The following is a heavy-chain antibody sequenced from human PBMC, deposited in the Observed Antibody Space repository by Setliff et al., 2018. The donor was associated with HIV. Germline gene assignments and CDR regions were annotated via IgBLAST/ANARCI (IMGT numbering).Heavy chain of an antibody. CDR2: IYYSGTT. D-gene: IGHD6-6*01. CDR3: ASEAWTSYRSSSGYYYYYMDV. J-gene: IGHJ6*03. CDR1: GDSVSSASYY. Sequence: PSETLSLTCTVSGDSVSSASYYWSWIRQPPGKGLEWIGYIYYSGTTKYNPSLKSRVTISVDTSKNQFSLKLSSVTAAGTAGYYCASEAWTSYRSSSGYYYYYMDVWGKGTTVTVSS. V-gene: IGHV4-61*01.